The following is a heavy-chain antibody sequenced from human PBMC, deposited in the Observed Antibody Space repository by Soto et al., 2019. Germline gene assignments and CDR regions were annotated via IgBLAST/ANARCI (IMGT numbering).Heavy chain of an antibody. CDR2: INHSGST. J-gene: IGHJ6*02. D-gene: IGHD2-2*01. V-gene: IGHV4-34*01. CDR3: ARGVYCSSTTCYWGMDV. CDR1: GGPFSGYY. Sequence: QVQLQQWGAGLLKPSETLSLTCAVYGGPFSGYYWSWIRQPPGKGLEWIGEINHSGSTNYNPSLKSRVTIPVDTSKNQFSLKLSSVTAADTAVYYCARGVYCSSTTCYWGMDVWGQGTTVTVSS.